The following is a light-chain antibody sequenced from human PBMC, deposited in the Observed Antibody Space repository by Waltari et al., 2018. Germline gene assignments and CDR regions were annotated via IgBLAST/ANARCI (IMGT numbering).Light chain of an antibody. Sequence: QSALTQPASVSGSPGQSITISCTGTSSDVGGYNYVSWYQQHPVKAPKLMIYDVSKRTSGVSMRFSGSKSGNTASLTISGLQAEDEADYYCSSYTSSSTSFGGGTKLTVL. J-gene: IGLJ2*01. CDR3: SSYTSSSTS. V-gene: IGLV2-14*01. CDR1: SSDVGGYNY. CDR2: DVS.